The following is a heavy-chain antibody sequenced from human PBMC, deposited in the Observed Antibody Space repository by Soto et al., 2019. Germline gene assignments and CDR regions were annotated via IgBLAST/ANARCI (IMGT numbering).Heavy chain of an antibody. CDR3: AKYTTVTRYWCDP. J-gene: IGHJ5*02. D-gene: IGHD4-17*01. CDR1: GGSISSGGYY. CDR2: IYYSGST. V-gene: IGHV4-31*03. Sequence: QVQLQESGPGLVKPSQTLSLTCTVSGGSISSGGYYWSWIRQHTGKGLEWIGYIYYSGSTYYNPSLKRRVTISVDPSKNQFSLKLSSVTAADTAVYYCAKYTTVTRYWCDPWGQGTLVTVSS.